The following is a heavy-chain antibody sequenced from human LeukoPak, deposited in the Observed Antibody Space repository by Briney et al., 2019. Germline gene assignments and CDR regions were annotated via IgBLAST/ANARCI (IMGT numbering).Heavy chain of an antibody. CDR3: ARGRYCNGGSCYFDS. CDR2: ISNSGVSS. J-gene: IGHJ4*02. Sequence: GGSLRLSCAASGFIFSDYYMSWIRQAPGKGLEWVSGISNSGVSSFYAGSVKGRFTISRDNSKNTLYLQMNSLRGEDTAVYYCARGRYCNGGSCYFDSWGQGTLVTVSS. CDR1: GFIFSDYY. V-gene: IGHV3-23*01. D-gene: IGHD2-15*01.